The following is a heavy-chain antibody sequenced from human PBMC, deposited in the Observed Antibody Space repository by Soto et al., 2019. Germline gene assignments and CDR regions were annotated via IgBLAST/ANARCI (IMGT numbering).Heavy chain of an antibody. D-gene: IGHD6-19*01. CDR2: ISYDGSNK. CDR3: AKDSSGHTSFDY. CDR1: GFTFSSYG. J-gene: IGHJ4*02. Sequence: GGSLRLSCAASGFTFSSYGMHWVRQAPGKGLEWVAVISYDGSNKYYADSVKGRFTISRDNSKNTLYLQMNSLRAEDTAVYYCAKDSSGHTSFDYWGQGTLVTVSS. V-gene: IGHV3-30*18.